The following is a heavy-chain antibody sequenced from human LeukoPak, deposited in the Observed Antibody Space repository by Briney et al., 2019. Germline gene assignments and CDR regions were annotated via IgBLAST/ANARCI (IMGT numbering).Heavy chain of an antibody. V-gene: IGHV3-53*01. CDR3: ASTSIIRGYDHDQYY. D-gene: IGHD5-12*01. CDR2: IRSDGIT. Sequence: GGSLRLACAASGFTVSNNYVSWVRQAPGKGLEWVSVIRSDGITYYADSVKGRFTISRDNSINTLYLQMSSLRAEDTALYYCASTSIIRGYDHDQYYWGQGTLVTVSS. J-gene: IGHJ4*02. CDR1: GFTVSNNY.